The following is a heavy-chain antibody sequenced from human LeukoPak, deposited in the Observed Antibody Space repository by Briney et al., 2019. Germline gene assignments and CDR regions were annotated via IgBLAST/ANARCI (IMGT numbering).Heavy chain of an antibody. Sequence: SETLSLTCTVSGGSISSYYWSWIRQPPGKGLGWIGYIYYSGSTNYNPSLKSRVTISVDTSKNQFSLKLSSVTAADTAVYYCARLDCGGNCYVDFWGQGTLVTVSS. J-gene: IGHJ4*02. CDR3: ARLDCGGNCYVDF. CDR1: GGSISSYY. CDR2: IYYSGST. V-gene: IGHV4-59*01. D-gene: IGHD2-21*02.